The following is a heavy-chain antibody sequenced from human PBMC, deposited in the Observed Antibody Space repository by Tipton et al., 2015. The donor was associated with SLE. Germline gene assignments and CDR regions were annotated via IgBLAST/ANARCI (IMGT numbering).Heavy chain of an antibody. CDR1: GGSISSSSYC. CDR2: IYYSGST. J-gene: IGHJ6*02. CDR3: ARGLLTWRGAILGVDV. Sequence: TLSLTCTVSGGSISSSSYCWGWIRQPPGKGLEWIGSIYYSGSTYYNPSLKSRVTISVDTAKSQFSLRLTSVTAADTAVYYCARGLLTWRGAILGVDVWGQGTTVTVSS. V-gene: IGHV4-39*07. D-gene: IGHD2-21*01.